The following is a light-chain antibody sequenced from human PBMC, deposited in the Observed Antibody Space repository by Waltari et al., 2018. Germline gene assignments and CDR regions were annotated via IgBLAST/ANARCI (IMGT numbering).Light chain of an antibody. CDR2: RVS. CDR1: QSLVHSDGNTY. Sequence: DVVLTKSPLSLPVPLGQPASISCRSSQSLVHSDGNTYLNWFQQRPGQSPRRLFYRVSNRDSGVPDRFSGSGSGTDFTLKITRVEAEDVGVYYCMQGTHWPWTFGQGTKVEIK. CDR3: MQGTHWPWT. V-gene: IGKV2-30*02. J-gene: IGKJ1*01.